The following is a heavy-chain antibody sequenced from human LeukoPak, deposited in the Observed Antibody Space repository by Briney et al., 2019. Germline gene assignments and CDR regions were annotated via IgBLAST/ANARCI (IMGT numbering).Heavy chain of an antibody. D-gene: IGHD2-15*01. J-gene: IGHJ4*02. V-gene: IGHV3-7*01. Sequence: GGSLRLSCAASGFTFISYWMRWVRQARGKGLEWVANINQDGSEKYYVDSVKGRFTISRDNAKNSLYLQMNSLRAEDTAVYYCARDSFGQSYCSGGSCYPIDYWGQGTLVTVSS. CDR3: ARDSFGQSYCSGGSCYPIDY. CDR2: INQDGSEK. CDR1: GFTFISYW.